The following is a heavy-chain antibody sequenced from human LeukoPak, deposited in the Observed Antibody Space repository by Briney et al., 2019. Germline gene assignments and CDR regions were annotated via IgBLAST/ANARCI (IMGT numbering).Heavy chain of an antibody. CDR3: ARDWGTMTGTYQLLPFDP. D-gene: IGHD2-2*01. J-gene: IGHJ5*02. V-gene: IGHV3-33*01. CDR2: IWYDGSNK. Sequence: GRSLRLSCAASGFTFSSYGMHWVRQAPGKGLEWVAVIWYDGSNKYYADSVKGRFTISRDNSKNTLYLQMNSLRAEDTAVYYCARDWGTMTGTYQLLPFDPWGQGTLVTVPS. CDR1: GFTFSSYG.